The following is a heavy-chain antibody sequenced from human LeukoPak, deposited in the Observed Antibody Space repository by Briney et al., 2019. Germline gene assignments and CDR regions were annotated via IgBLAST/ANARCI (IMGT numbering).Heavy chain of an antibody. Sequence: GASVKVSCKASGYTFTSYDINWVRQAPGQGLEWMGWISAYNGNTNYAQKLQGRVTMTTDTSTSTAYMELRSLRSDDTAVYYCARASLDYYGSGRGFDYWGQGTLVTVSS. CDR2: ISAYNGNT. D-gene: IGHD3-10*01. J-gene: IGHJ4*02. CDR1: GYTFTSYD. V-gene: IGHV1-18*01. CDR3: ARASLDYYGSGRGFDY.